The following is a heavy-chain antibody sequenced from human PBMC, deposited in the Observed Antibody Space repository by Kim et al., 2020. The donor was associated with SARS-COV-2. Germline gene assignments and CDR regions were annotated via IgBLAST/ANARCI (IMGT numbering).Heavy chain of an antibody. CDR3: AREGAYCSSTSCYANWFDP. V-gene: IGHV4-31*03. J-gene: IGHJ5*02. D-gene: IGHD2-2*01. CDR2: IYYSGST. Sequence: TLSLTCTVSGGSISSGGYYWSWIRQHPGKGLEWIGYIYYSGSTYYNPSLKSRVTISVDTSKNQFSLKLSSVTAADTAVYYCAREGAYCSSTSCYANWFDPWGQGTLVTVSS. CDR1: GGSISSGGYY.